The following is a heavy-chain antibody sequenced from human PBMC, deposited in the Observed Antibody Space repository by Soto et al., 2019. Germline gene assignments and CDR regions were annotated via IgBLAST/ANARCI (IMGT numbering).Heavy chain of an antibody. CDR3: GRVPVDTYMIYWFDP. CDR2: VYYGGST. V-gene: IGHV4-61*08. CDR1: GGSVSSGDYY. J-gene: IGHJ5*02. Sequence: SETLSLTCTVSGGSVSSGDYYWTWIRQPPGKGLEWIGYVYYGGSTNYNPSLKSRVSISVETAKNQFSLKLSSVTAADTAVYYCGRVPVDTYMIYWFDPWGQGILVTVSS. D-gene: IGHD5-18*01.